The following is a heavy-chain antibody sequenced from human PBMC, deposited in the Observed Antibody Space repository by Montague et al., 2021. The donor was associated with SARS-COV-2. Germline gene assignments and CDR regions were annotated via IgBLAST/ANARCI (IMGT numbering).Heavy chain of an antibody. J-gene: IGHJ4*02. V-gene: IGHV4-31*03. CDR3: ARGGTTFGVVTFPFDY. D-gene: IGHD3-3*01. Sequence: TLSLTCTVSGGSISSGGYYWSWLRPHPGKGLEWIGYIYYSGSTYYNPSLKSRVTISVDTSKNQFSLKLSSVTAADTAVYYCARGGTTFGVVTFPFDYWGQGTLVTVSS. CDR1: GGSISSGGYY. CDR2: IYYSGST.